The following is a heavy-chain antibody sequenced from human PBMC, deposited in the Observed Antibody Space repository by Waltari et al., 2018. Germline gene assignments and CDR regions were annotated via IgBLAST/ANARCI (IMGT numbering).Heavy chain of an antibody. V-gene: IGHV4-38-2*02. CDR3: ARGYSSSSIFDP. J-gene: IGHJ5*02. Sequence: QVQLQESGPGLVKPSETLSPTCTVPGYSISRGYYWGWIRQPPGKGLEWIGSIYHSWSTYYNPSLKSRVTISVYTSKNEFALKLSSVTAADTAVYYCARGYSSSSIFDPWGQGTLVTVSS. D-gene: IGHD6-13*01. CDR2: IYHSWST. CDR1: GYSISRGYY.